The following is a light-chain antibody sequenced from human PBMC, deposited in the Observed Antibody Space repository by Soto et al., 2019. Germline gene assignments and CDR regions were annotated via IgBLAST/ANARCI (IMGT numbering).Light chain of an antibody. J-gene: IGKJ5*01. CDR2: GAS. CDR3: QQYNNWPPIT. V-gene: IGKV3-15*01. CDR1: ESVSSN. Sequence: EIVMTQSRASLSFSPGERAALSCLSSESVSSNLAWYQQKPGQAPRLLIYGASTRATGIPARFSGSGSGTEFTLTISSLQSEDFGVYYCQQYNNWPPITFGQGTQLEIK.